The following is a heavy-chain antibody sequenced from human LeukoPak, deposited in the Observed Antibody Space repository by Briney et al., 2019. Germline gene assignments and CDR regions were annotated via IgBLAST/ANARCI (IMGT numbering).Heavy chain of an antibody. CDR3: TRWDYQYDTGGYALGY. V-gene: IGHV3-7*01. CDR1: GFTFSSYW. J-gene: IGHJ4*02. CDR2: IRQDGSEK. D-gene: IGHD3-22*01. Sequence: PGGSLRLSCAASGFTFSSYWMNWVRQAPGKGLEWVANIRQDGSEKSYVDSVKGRFTISRDNAKNSLYLQMNSLRAEDTAVYYCTRWDYQYDTGGYALGYWGQGTLVIVSS.